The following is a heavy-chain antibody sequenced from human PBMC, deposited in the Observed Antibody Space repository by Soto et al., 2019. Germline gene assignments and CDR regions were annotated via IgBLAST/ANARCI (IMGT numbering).Heavy chain of an antibody. CDR3: ALLTDYYDSSGYYSSAEYFQH. CDR2: IYWDDDK. Sequence: QITLKESGPTLVKPTQTLTLTCTFSGFSLSTSGVGVGWIRQPPGKALEWLALIYWDDDKRYSPSLKSRLTITKDTSKNHVVLTMTNMDPVDTATYYCALLTDYYDSSGYYSSAEYFQHWGQGTLVTVSS. J-gene: IGHJ1*01. V-gene: IGHV2-5*02. CDR1: GFSLSTSGVG. D-gene: IGHD3-22*01.